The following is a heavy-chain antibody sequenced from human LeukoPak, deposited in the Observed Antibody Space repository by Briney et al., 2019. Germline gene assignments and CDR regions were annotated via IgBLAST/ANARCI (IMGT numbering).Heavy chain of an antibody. CDR1: GYTYTTDG. V-gene: IGHV1-18*01. D-gene: IGHD6-13*01. J-gene: IGHJ5*02. CDR3: ARDRGIAEADSFDL. CDR2: IDTYSGKT. Sequence: GASVKVSCKASGYTYTTDGISWVRQAPGQGLEWMGWIDTYSGKTNYAQKFQGRVTMTSDTSTSTAYMELRSLRSDDTAVYYCARDRGIAEADSFDLWGQGTLVTVSS.